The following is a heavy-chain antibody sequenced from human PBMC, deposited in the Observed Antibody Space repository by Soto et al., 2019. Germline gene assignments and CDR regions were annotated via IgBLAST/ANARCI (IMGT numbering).Heavy chain of an antibody. V-gene: IGHV3-23*01. J-gene: IGHJ6*02. CDR3: ARVSYYDILTGYFSNYYYGMDV. CDR1: GFNFRNYA. Sequence: GGSLRLSCTASGFNFRNYAMSWVRQAPGKGLEWVSIISSNGESTYHTGATYYADSVRGRFTISRDNSKNTLSLQMNSLRAEDTAVYYCARVSYYDILTGYFSNYYYGMDVWGQGTTVTVSS. D-gene: IGHD3-9*01. CDR2: ISSNGEST.